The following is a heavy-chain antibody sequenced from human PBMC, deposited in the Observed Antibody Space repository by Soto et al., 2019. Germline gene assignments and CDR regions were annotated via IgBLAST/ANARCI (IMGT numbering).Heavy chain of an antibody. CDR3: ARDYFVYCSSTSCPWISSSYYYYGMDV. CDR1: GYTFTSYG. J-gene: IGHJ6*02. V-gene: IGHV1-18*04. D-gene: IGHD2-2*01. Sequence: GASVKVSRKASGYTFTSYGISWVRQAPGQGLEWMGWISAYNGNTNYAQKLQGRVTMTTDTSTSTAYMELRSLRSDDTAVYYCARDYFVYCSSTSCPWISSSYYYYGMDVWGQGTTVTVSS. CDR2: ISAYNGNT.